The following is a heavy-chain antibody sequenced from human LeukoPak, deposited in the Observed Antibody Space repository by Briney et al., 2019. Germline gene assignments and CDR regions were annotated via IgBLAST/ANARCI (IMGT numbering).Heavy chain of an antibody. Sequence: GGSLRLSCAASGFAFSDFWMSWVRQAPGKGLEWVANVRHDGSAKYYVPSVRGRFTISRDNAKNSLYLQMNSLTVEDTAVYYCATSHDSAGNDWGQGTLVTVSS. CDR3: ATSHDSAGND. V-gene: IGHV3-7*01. J-gene: IGHJ4*02. D-gene: IGHD2-15*01. CDR1: GFAFSDFW. CDR2: VRHDGSAK.